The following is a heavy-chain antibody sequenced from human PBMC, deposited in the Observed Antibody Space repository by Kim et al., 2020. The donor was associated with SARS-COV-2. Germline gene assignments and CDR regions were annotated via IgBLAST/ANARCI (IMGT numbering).Heavy chain of an antibody. CDR3: ARRGLRYYGIDV. V-gene: IGHV1-46*01. D-gene: IGHD2-21*02. Sequence: SYTKNFPAKFPLNRETSTSTVYMGLSSLRSEDTAVYYCARRGLRYYGIDVWGQGTTVTVSS. J-gene: IGHJ6*02.